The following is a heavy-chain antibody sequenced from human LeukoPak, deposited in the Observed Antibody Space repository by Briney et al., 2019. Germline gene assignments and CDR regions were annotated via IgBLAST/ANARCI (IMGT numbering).Heavy chain of an antibody. CDR2: ISAYNGNT. Sequence: ASVKVSCKASGYTFTSYGISWVRRAPGQGLEWMGWISAYNGNTDYAQTLQGRVTMTTGTSTSTAYMELRSLRSDDTAVYYCARADSGNYYYYYGMDVWGQGTTVTVSS. CDR1: GYTFTSYG. J-gene: IGHJ6*02. D-gene: IGHD6-13*01. V-gene: IGHV1-18*01. CDR3: ARADSGNYYYYYGMDV.